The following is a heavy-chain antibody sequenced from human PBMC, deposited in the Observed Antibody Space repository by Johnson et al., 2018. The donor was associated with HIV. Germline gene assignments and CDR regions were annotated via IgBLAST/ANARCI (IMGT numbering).Heavy chain of an antibody. CDR1: GFTFSSYW. CDR2: IKEDGSEK. CDR3: AKGGIDAFDI. J-gene: IGHJ3*02. V-gene: IGHV3-7*01. D-gene: IGHD6-25*01. Sequence: EVQLIESGGGVVRPGGSLRLSCTASGFTFSSYWMNWVRQAPGKGLEWVANIKEDGSEKYYADSVKGRFTISRDNSKNTVYLEMNSLRAEDTAVYYCAKGGIDAFDIWGQGTMVTVSS.